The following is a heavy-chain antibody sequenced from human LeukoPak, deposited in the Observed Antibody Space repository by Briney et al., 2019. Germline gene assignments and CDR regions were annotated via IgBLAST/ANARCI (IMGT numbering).Heavy chain of an antibody. Sequence: SVKVSCKASGGTFSSYAISWVRQAPGQGLEWMGRIIPIFGIANYAQKFQGRVTITADKSTGTAYMELSSLRSEDTAVYYCARGGVVVTAFYLDYWGQGTLVTVSS. CDR1: GGTFSSYA. D-gene: IGHD2-21*02. CDR3: ARGGVVVTAFYLDY. J-gene: IGHJ4*02. CDR2: IIPIFGIA. V-gene: IGHV1-69*04.